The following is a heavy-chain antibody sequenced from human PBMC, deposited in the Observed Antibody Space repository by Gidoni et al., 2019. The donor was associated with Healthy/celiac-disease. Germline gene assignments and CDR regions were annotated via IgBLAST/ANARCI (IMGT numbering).Heavy chain of an antibody. CDR1: GGTFRSYA. J-gene: IGHJ5*02. V-gene: IGHV1-69*06. D-gene: IGHD2-2*01. Sequence: QVQLVQSGAEGKKPGSSVKVSSKASGGTFRSYAISWVRQAPGQGLEWMGGINPIFGTANYAQNFQGSVTITADNSTSTAYMELSSLRSEDTAVYYCARESGIVVVPAAPNWFDPWGQGTLVTVSS. CDR2: INPIFGTA. CDR3: ARESGIVVVPAAPNWFDP.